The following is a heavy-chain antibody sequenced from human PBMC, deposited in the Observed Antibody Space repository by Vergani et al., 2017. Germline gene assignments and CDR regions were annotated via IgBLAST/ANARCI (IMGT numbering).Heavy chain of an antibody. D-gene: IGHD3-10*01. CDR2: ISAYNGNT. J-gene: IGHJ4*02. V-gene: IGHV1-18*01. Sequence: QVQLVQSGAAVKKPGASVKVSCKASGYTFTSYGISWVRQAPGQGLEWMGWISAYNGNTNYAQKLQGRVTMTTDTSTSTAYMELRSLRSDDTAVYYCARDKYYYGSGSYDMGLYWGQGTLVTVSS. CDR3: ARDKYYYGSGSYDMGLY. CDR1: GYTFTSYG.